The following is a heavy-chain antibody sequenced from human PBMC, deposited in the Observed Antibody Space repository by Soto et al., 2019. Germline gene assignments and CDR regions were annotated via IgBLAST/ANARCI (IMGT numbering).Heavy chain of an antibody. D-gene: IGHD3-9*01. Sequence: SETLSLTCTVSGGSISSYYWSWIRQPPGKGLEWIGYIYYSGSTNYNPSLKSRVTISVDTSKNQFSLKLSSLTAADTAVYYCATNYDILTGYFYYGMDVWGQGTTVTVSS. J-gene: IGHJ6*02. CDR1: GGSISSYY. CDR2: IYYSGST. V-gene: IGHV4-59*01. CDR3: ATNYDILTGYFYYGMDV.